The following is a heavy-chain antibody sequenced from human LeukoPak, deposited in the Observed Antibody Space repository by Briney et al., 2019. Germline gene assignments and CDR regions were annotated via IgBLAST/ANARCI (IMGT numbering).Heavy chain of an antibody. V-gene: IGHV4-59*01. CDR3: AREDTVTTGGFNY. D-gene: IGHD4-17*01. CDR2: IYYSGST. J-gene: IGHJ4*02. Sequence: SETLFLTCTVSGGSISSYDWSWIRQPPGKGLEWGGYIYYSGSTNYNPSLKSRVTISVDTSKTQFSLKLSSVSAADTAVYYCAREDTVTTGGFNYWGQGILIPVSS. CDR1: GGSISSYD.